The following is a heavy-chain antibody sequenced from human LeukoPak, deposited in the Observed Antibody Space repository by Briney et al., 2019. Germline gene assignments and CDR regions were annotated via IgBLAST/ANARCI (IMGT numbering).Heavy chain of an antibody. V-gene: IGHV3-30*02. CDR1: GFTFSSHG. Sequence: VGSLRLSCGASGFTFSSHGMHWVRQGPDRGLEWVAFIRNDGSDKYYADSVKGRFTISRDNSKNTLSVHMDSLRVQDTPVYYCVRHADWSFDYWGQGTLLTVSS. J-gene: IGHJ4*02. CDR3: VRHADWSFDY. CDR2: IRNDGSDK. D-gene: IGHD3-9*01.